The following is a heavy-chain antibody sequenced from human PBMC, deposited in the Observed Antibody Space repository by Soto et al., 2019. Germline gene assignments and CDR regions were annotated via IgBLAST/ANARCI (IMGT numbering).Heavy chain of an antibody. Sequence: EVQLLESGGGLAQPGGSLRLSCAASGFTFSGYTMAWVRQAPGKGLEWVSTISHSGESTYYAESVKGRFTISTDNSKNTLYLQMNSLRGEDTAIYFCSKDGWENWGQGNLVTVAS. D-gene: IGHD6-19*01. CDR1: GFTFSGYT. J-gene: IGHJ4*02. V-gene: IGHV3-23*01. CDR2: ISHSGEST. CDR3: SKDGWEN.